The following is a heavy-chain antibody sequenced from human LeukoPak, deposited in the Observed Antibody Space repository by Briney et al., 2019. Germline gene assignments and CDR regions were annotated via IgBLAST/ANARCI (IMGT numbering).Heavy chain of an antibody. CDR1: GFTFSSYS. Sequence: GGSLRLSCAASGFTFSSYSMNWVRQAPGEGLEWVSSISSSSSYIYYADSVKGRFTISRDNAKNSLYLQMNSLRAEDTAVYYCARVSVTAIHYYYYMDVWGKGTTVTISS. CDR2: ISSSSSYI. J-gene: IGHJ6*03. V-gene: IGHV3-21*01. CDR3: ARVSVTAIHYYYYMDV. D-gene: IGHD2-21*02.